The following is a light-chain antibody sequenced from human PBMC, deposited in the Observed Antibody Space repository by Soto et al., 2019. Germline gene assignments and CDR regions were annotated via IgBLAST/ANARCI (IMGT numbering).Light chain of an antibody. CDR2: AAS. Sequence: EIVLTQSPGTLSLSPGERATVSCRASENIDSRYLGWYQQKPGQAPRLLMFAASTRATGTPDRFSGSGSGTDFTLTISRLDPADSAVYYCQQYDTSPFTFGHGNKREIK. CDR3: QQYDTSPFT. J-gene: IGKJ2*01. CDR1: ENIDSRY. V-gene: IGKV3-20*01.